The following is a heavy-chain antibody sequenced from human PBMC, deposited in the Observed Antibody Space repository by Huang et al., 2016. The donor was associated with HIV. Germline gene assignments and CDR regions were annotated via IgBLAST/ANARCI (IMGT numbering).Heavy chain of an antibody. D-gene: IGHD2-21*01. CDR3: ARALYGGDYYFDY. Sequence: QVQLVQSGAEVKKPGSSVKVSCKASGGTFSSYAISWVRQAPGQGLEWMGGSIPIFGTANYEQKFQGRVTMTADESTSTAYMELSSLRSEDTAVYYCARALYGGDYYFDYWGQGTLVTVSS. CDR2: SIPIFGTA. V-gene: IGHV1-69*13. J-gene: IGHJ4*02. CDR1: GGTFSSYA.